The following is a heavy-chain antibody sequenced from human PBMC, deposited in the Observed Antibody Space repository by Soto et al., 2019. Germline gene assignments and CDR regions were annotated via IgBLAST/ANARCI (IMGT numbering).Heavy chain of an antibody. D-gene: IGHD3-10*01. Sequence: GGSLRLSCATSKFTFSDHYMTWIRQAPGKGLEWVSYISQSGTTIHYADSVKGRLTVSRDNAQKSLYLQMNSLRAEDTAVYYCAGDPYYYASYYWGQGTLVTVSS. V-gene: IGHV3-11*01. CDR1: KFTFSDHY. CDR3: AGDPYYYASYY. CDR2: ISQSGTTI. J-gene: IGHJ4*02.